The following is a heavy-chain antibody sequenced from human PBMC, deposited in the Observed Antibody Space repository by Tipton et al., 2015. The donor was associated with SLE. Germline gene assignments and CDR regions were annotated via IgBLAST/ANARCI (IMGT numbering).Heavy chain of an antibody. CDR1: GYTFTGYY. J-gene: IGHJ4*02. CDR3: ARDPGRLRFLEWPDY. D-gene: IGHD3-3*01. Sequence: QLVQSGAEVKKPGASVKVSCKASGYTFTGYYMHWVRQAPGQGLEWMGWINPNSGGTNYAQKFQGWVTMTRDTSISTAYMELSRLRSDDTAVYYCARDPGRLRFLEWPDYWGKGTLVTVSS. CDR2: INPNSGGT. V-gene: IGHV1-2*04.